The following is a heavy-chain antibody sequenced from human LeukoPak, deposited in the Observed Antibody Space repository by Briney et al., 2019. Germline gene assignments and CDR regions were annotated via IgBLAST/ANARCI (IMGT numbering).Heavy chain of an antibody. CDR2: FYYSGST. V-gene: IGHV4-39*01. Sequence: TSETLSLTCTVSGGSLTSSGYYWGWIRQPPGKGLEWIGNFYYSGSTSFNPSLKSRVTISVDTSKNQFSLKLSSVTATDTAVYYCARHHGASGSSISKFDYWGQGTLVTVSS. CDR1: GGSLTSSGYY. D-gene: IGHD3-10*01. CDR3: ARHHGASGSSISKFDY. J-gene: IGHJ4*02.